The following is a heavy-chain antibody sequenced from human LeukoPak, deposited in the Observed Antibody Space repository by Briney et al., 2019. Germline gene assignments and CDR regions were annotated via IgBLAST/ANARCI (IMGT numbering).Heavy chain of an antibody. J-gene: IGHJ4*02. CDR1: GGTFSSYT. V-gene: IGHV1-69*02. D-gene: IGHD6-19*01. Sequence: SVKVSCKASGGTFSSYTISWVRQAPGQGLEWMGRIIPILGITNYAQKFQGRVTITADKSTSTAYTELSRLRSEDTAVYYCARECDSSGWNEGYWGQGTLVTVSS. CDR2: IIPILGIT. CDR3: ARECDSSGWNEGY.